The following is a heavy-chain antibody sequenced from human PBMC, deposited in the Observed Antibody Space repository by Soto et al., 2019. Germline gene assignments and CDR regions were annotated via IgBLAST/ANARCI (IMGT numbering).Heavy chain of an antibody. D-gene: IGHD2-2*02. CDR3: AKGGSTSCYICWFDP. J-gene: IGHJ5*02. CDR1: GFTFSSYA. Sequence: GGSLRLSCAASGFTFSSYAMSWVRQAPGKGLEWVSVISCSCGSTYYADSVKGRFTISRDNSKNTLYLQMNSLRAEDTAVYYCAKGGSTSCYICWFDPWGQGTLVTVSS. CDR2: ISCSCGST. V-gene: IGHV3-23*01.